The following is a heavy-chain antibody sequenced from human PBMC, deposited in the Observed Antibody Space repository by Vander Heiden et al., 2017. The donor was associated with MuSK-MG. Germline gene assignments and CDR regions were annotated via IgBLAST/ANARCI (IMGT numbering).Heavy chain of an antibody. Sequence: QVQLVQSGAEVKKPGSSVKVSCKASGGTFSSYAISWVRQAPGQGLEWMGGIIPMFGTANDAQKVQGRVTITADESMSTAYMELSRMRSEDTAVYYCAAYYYGSARMLGYWVQGTMGTVSS. J-gene: IGHJ4*02. CDR2: IIPMFGTA. D-gene: IGHD3-10*01. CDR1: GGTFSSYA. V-gene: IGHV1-69*01. CDR3: AAYYYGSARMLGY.